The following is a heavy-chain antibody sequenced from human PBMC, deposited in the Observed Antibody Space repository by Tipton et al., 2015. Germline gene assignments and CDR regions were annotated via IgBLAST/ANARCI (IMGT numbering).Heavy chain of an antibody. CDR3: ARETNSFDAIDI. CDR1: GFTFSTYA. J-gene: IGHJ6*02. Sequence: SLRLSCSASGFTFSTYAMHWVRQAPGKGLEWLTFIWYDGSNKYYSDSVKGRFTISRDNSKSTLYLQMNSLRAEDTAVYYCARETNSFDAIDIWGQGTTVTVSS. V-gene: IGHV3-30*07. D-gene: IGHD3-3*02. CDR2: IWYDGSNK.